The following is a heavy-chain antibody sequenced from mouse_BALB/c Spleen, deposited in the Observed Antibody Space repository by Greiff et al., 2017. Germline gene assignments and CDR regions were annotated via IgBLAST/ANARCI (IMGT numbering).Heavy chain of an antibody. V-gene: IGHV1-12*01. CDR3: ARATVEYYYAMDY. CDR2: IYPGNGDT. Sequence: QVQLQQPGAELVKPGASVKMSCKASGYTFTSYNMHWVKQTPGQGQEWIGAIYPGNGDTSYNQKFKGKATLTADKSSSTAYMQLSSLTSEDSAVYYCARATVEYYYAMDYWGQGTSVTVSS. CDR1: GYTFTSYN. D-gene: IGHD1-1*01. J-gene: IGHJ4*01.